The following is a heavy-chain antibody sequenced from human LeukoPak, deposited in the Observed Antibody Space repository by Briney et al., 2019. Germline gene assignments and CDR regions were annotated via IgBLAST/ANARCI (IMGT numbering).Heavy chain of an antibody. CDR1: GYTFTSYY. Sequence: SVKVSCKASGYTFTSYYMHWVRQAPGQGLEWMGIIKPRGGSTSYAQKFQGRVTMTSDTSTSTVYMELSSLRSEDTAVYYCARDSELPGIAAAVSWFDPWGQGTLVTVSS. J-gene: IGHJ5*02. D-gene: IGHD6-13*01. CDR2: IKPRGGST. V-gene: IGHV1-46*01. CDR3: ARDSELPGIAAAVSWFDP.